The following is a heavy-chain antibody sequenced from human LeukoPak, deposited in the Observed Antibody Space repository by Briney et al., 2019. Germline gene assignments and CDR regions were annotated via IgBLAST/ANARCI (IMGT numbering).Heavy chain of an antibody. CDR1: GFTLSNYG. Sequence: GGSLRLSCAASGFTLSNYGMHWVRQAPGKGLEWVAVIWYDGSDKYYADSVKGRFTISRDNSKNTLYVQMNSLRVEDTAVYHCARGGLRWTPMDYWGQGTLVTVSS. V-gene: IGHV3-33*01. D-gene: IGHD4-23*01. CDR2: IWYDGSDK. CDR3: ARGGLRWTPMDY. J-gene: IGHJ4*02.